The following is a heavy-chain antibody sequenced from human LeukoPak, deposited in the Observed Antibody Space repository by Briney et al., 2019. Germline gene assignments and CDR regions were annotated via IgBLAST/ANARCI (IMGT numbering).Heavy chain of an antibody. V-gene: IGHV3-30*03. CDR2: ISYDGSNK. CDR3: ARDLGTGAPGKVVTAS. CDR1: GFTFSGYG. Sequence: PGRSLRLSCAASGFTFSGYGMHWVRQAPGKGLEWVAVISYDGSNKYYADSVKGRFTISRDNSKNTLYLQMNSLRAEDTAVYYCARDLGTGAPGKVVTASWGQGTLVTVSS. D-gene: IGHD2-21*02. J-gene: IGHJ4*02.